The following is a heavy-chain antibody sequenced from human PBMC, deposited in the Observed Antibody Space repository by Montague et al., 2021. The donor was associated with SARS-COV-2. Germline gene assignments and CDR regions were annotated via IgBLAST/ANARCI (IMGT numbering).Heavy chain of an antibody. CDR2: MYYSEGT. CDR3: ARAAFYYGFEYQPPISYYYYMDV. D-gene: IGHD3-3*01. CDR1: GGSISSYY. J-gene: IGHJ6*03. Sequence: SETLSLTCTVSGGSISSYYWSWIRQAPGKGLEWIGYMYYSEGTXXXPSXXXRVTISVDTSKNQLSLKLNSVTAADTAVYYCARAAFYYGFEYQPPISYYYYMDVWGQGTTVTVSS. V-gene: IGHV4-59*01.